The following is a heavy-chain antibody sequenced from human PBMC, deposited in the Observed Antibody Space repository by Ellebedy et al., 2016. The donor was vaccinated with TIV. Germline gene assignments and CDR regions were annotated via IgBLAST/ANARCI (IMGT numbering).Heavy chain of an antibody. J-gene: IGHJ4*02. CDR2: IIPVIGTA. CDR3: AREQLPLVIAAPHY. CDR1: GGTFSSFG. V-gene: IGHV1-69*13. Sequence: AASVKVSCKASGGTFSSFGSNWVRQPPGQGLEWMGGIIPVIGTANYAQTFQGRVTITADESTSTVYMELSSLRSDDTAMYYCAREQLPLVIAAPHYWGQGTLVTVSS. D-gene: IGHD2-15*01.